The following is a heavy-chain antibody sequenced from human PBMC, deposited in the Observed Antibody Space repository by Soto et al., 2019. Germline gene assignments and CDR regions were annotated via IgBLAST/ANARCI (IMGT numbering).Heavy chain of an antibody. CDR2: ISGSGGST. V-gene: IGHV3-23*01. CDR3: ANLRPDTYYMDV. Sequence: PGGSLRLSCAASGLTFSSYAMSWVRQAPGKGLEWVSAISGSGGSTYYADSVKGRFTISRDNSKNTLYLQMNSLRAEDTAVYYCANLRPDTYYMDVWGKGTTVTVSS. D-gene: IGHD3-9*01. J-gene: IGHJ6*03. CDR1: GLTFSSYA.